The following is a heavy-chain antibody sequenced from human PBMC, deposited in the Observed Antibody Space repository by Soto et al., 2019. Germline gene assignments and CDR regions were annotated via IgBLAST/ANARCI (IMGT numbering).Heavy chain of an antibody. CDR2: IYSGGST. CDR3: ARAPPVVAVPGDAFDI. V-gene: IGHV3-53*04. J-gene: IGHJ3*02. CDR1: GFTVSSNY. Sequence: GGSLRLSCAASGFTVSSNYMSWVRQAPGKGLEWVSVIYSGGSTYYADSVKGRFTISRHNSKNTLYLQMNSLRAEDTAVYYCARAPPVVAVPGDAFDIWGQGTMVTVSS. D-gene: IGHD2-15*01.